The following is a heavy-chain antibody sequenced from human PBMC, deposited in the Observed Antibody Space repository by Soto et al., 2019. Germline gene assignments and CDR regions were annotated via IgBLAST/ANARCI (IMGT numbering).Heavy chain of an antibody. CDR2: IYWDDDK. V-gene: IGHV2-5*02. CDR1: GFSLSTSGVG. CDR3: GMVLGVIGLDS. Sequence: QITLKESGPTLVKPTQTLTLTCTLSGFSLSTSGVGVGWIRQHPGKALEWLALIYWDDDKRYSPSLKSRLTITKDTSKNQVVLTMNNIDPVDTATYCCGMVLGVIGLDSWGQGTLVTVPS. D-gene: IGHD3-10*01. J-gene: IGHJ4*02.